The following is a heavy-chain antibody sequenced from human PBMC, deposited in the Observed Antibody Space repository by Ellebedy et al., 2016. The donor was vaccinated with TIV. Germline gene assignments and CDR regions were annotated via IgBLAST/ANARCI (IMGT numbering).Heavy chain of an antibody. CDR3: ARDNAYSSGYYPDY. Sequence: ASVKVSXXASGYTFTSYGISWVRQAPGQGLEWMGWISAYNGNTNYVQKFQGRVTMTTDTSTSTAYMELRSLRSDDTAVYFCARDNAYSSGYYPDYWGQGTLVTVSP. CDR1: GYTFTSYG. V-gene: IGHV1-18*01. D-gene: IGHD6-19*01. CDR2: ISAYNGNT. J-gene: IGHJ4*02.